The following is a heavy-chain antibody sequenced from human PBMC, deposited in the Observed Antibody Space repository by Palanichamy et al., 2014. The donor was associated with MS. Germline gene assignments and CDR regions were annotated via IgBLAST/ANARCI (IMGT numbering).Heavy chain of an antibody. CDR2: ISYDGSNK. V-gene: IGHV3-30*18. J-gene: IGHJ4*02. D-gene: IGHD2-15*01. Sequence: LEWVTVISYDGSNKYYADSVKGRFTISRDNSKSTLYLQMNSLRAEDTAVYYCAKDPFCSGGSCYPDYWGQGTLVTVSS. CDR3: AKDPFCSGGSCYPDY.